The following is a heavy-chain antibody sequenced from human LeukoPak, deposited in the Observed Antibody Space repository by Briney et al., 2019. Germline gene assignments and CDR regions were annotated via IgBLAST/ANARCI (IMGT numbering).Heavy chain of an antibody. Sequence: PGGSLRLSCAASGFTFSSYAMSWVRQAPGKGLEWVSAISGSGGSTYYADSVKGRFTISRDNSKNTLYLQMNSLRAEDKAVYYCAKDPAPDYGDYSYWGQRTLVTVSS. J-gene: IGHJ4*02. CDR1: GFTFSSYA. D-gene: IGHD4-17*01. V-gene: IGHV3-23*01. CDR3: AKDPAPDYGDYSY. CDR2: ISGSGGST.